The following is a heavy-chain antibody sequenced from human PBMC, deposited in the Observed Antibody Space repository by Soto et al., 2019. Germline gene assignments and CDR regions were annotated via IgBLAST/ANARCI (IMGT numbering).Heavy chain of an antibody. CDR2: INGDGSST. V-gene: IGHV3-74*01. Sequence: EVQLVESGGDLVQPGGSLRLSCAVSGFTISFSKYWMHWLRQAPGKGLVWVARINGDGSSTTYADSVKGRFTISRDNAKDTLYLQMNNLRDEDTAVYYCARDETYTIVQGADWGQGTLVTVSS. J-gene: IGHJ4*02. CDR3: ARDETYTIVQGAD. D-gene: IGHD3-10*01. CDR1: GFTISFSKYW.